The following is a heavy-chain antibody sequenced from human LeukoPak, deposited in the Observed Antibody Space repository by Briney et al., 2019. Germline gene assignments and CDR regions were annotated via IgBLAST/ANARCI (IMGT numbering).Heavy chain of an antibody. J-gene: IGHJ4*02. V-gene: IGHV3-7*01. CDR3: ARRGADGTLDY. CDR1: GFTFSSYW. CDR2: IQQDGGEK. Sequence: GGSLRLSCAASGFTFSSYWMTWVRQAPGKGLEWVANIQQDGGEKDYVDSVKGRFTISKDNAKNSLFLQMHSLRAEDTAMYFCARRGADGTLDYWGQGTLVTVSS. D-gene: IGHD6-13*01.